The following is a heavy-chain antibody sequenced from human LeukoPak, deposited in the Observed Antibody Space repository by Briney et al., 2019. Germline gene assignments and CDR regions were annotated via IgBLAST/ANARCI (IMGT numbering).Heavy chain of an antibody. D-gene: IGHD6-6*01. J-gene: IGHJ5*02. Sequence: ASQTLSLTCTVSGGSITSGSYYWSWIRQPAGKRLEWIGRIYTSGSTNYNPSLKSRVTISVDTSKNQFSLKLSSVTAADTAVHYCARDLGYSSSSGDWFDPWGQGTLVTVSS. V-gene: IGHV4-61*02. CDR1: GGSITSGSYY. CDR3: ARDLGYSSSSGDWFDP. CDR2: IYTSGST.